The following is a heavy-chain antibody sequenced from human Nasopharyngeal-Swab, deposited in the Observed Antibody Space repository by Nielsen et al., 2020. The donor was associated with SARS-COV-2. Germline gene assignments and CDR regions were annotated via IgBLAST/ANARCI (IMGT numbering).Heavy chain of an antibody. Sequence: GGSLRLSCAASGFTFSFYGMHWVRQAPGKGLERVAVIWYDGSHKFYADSVKGRFTISRDNSKNTLYLQMNSLRAEDTAVYYCARGPGGDYYDSSGYYVDAFDIWGQGAMVTVSS. CDR3: ARGPGGDYYDSSGYYVDAFDI. CDR2: IWYDGSHK. D-gene: IGHD3-22*01. V-gene: IGHV3-33*01. CDR1: GFTFSFYG. J-gene: IGHJ3*02.